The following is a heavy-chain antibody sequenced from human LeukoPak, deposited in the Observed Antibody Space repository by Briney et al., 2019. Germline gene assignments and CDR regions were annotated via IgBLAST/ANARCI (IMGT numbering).Heavy chain of an antibody. CDR1: GGSFSGYY. CDR3: ARASRLTAYVDV. V-gene: IGHV4-34*01. D-gene: IGHD5-18*01. J-gene: IGHJ6*03. Sequence: PSETLSLTCAVYGGSFSGYYWSWIRQPPGKGLEWIGEINHSGSTNYNPSLKSRVTISVDTSKNQFSLKLSSVTAADTAVYYCARASRLTAYVDVWGKGTTVTVSS. CDR2: INHSGST.